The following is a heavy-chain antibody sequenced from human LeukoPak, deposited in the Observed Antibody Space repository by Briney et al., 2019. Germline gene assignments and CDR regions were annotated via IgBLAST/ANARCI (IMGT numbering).Heavy chain of an antibody. CDR3: ARVDDFSGYH. CDR1: GFTFRNFW. D-gene: IGHD1-1*01. J-gene: IGHJ5*02. Sequence: GGSLRLSCAASGFTFRNFWMTWVRQAPGRGLEWVANIHPEGNEKYHVESVKGRFTISRDNAKNSLFLQMNGLRVEDTAVYYCARVDDFSGYHWGPGTLVTVSS. CDR2: IHPEGNEK. V-gene: IGHV3-7*04.